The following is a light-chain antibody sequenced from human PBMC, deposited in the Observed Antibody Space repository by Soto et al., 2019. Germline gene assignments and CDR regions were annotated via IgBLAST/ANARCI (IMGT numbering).Light chain of an antibody. Sequence: DIQMTQSPSSLSASVGDRVTITCRASHCISQYVAWYQQRPGKDPKLLISAASTLQSADPSRFSGSGSVTDVNLTSSSLQPDDVATYYCQRYTNVPAFGGGTKVEIK. CDR2: AAS. V-gene: IGKV1-27*01. CDR1: HCISQY. CDR3: QRYTNVPA. J-gene: IGKJ4*01.